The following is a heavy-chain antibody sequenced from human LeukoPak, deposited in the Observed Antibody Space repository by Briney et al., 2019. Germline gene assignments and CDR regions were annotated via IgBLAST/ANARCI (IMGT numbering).Heavy chain of an antibody. CDR3: AKDLKGYNYGYFDY. CDR1: GFTFSSYA. Sequence: PGGSLRLSCAASGFTFSSYAMSWVRQAPGKGLEWVSAISGGGGTTHYADSVKGRFTISRDNSKNTLYLQMNSLRAEGTAVYYCAKDLKGYNYGYFDYWGQGTLVTVSS. CDR2: ISGGGGTT. V-gene: IGHV3-23*01. J-gene: IGHJ4*02. D-gene: IGHD5-18*01.